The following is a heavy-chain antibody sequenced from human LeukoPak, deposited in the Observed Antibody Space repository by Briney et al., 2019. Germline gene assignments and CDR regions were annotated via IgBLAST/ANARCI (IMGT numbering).Heavy chain of an antibody. J-gene: IGHJ4*02. CDR2: IIGEGDER. Sequence: PGGSLRLSCAGSGFIFNNYWMVWVRQAPGKGLQWVASIIGEGDERHYVDSVKGRFTISRDNAKNSLFLQMDTLRVEDTAVYYCVRDLGGCSGDCHPYWGQGVLVTVSS. V-gene: IGHV3-7*01. CDR1: GFIFNNYW. D-gene: IGHD2-21*01. CDR3: VRDLGGCSGDCHPY.